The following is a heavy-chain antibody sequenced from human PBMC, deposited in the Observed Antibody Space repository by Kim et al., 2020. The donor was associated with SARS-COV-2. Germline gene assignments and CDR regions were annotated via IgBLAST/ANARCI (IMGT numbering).Heavy chain of an antibody. CDR3: ATLDIVDY. V-gene: IGHV4-39*01. J-gene: IGHJ4*02. CDR1: GGSLSSSSFF. D-gene: IGHD5-12*01. Sequence: SETLSLTCTVSGGSLSSSSFFWGWIRQPPGKGLEWIGSIHYNRYTYYSPSLKSRVTISVDSSNNQFSLKLSSVTAADTAVYYCATLDIVDYWGQGTLVTVSS. CDR2: IHYNRYT.